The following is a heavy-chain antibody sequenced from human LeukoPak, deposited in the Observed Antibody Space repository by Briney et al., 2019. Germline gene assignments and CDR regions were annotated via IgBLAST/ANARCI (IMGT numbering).Heavy chain of an antibody. CDR3: ARTYDSSGYPTYHYGMDV. D-gene: IGHD3-22*01. J-gene: IGHJ6*02. CDR1: GFTFDDYA. V-gene: IGHV3-9*01. CDR2: ISWNSGSI. Sequence: GGSLRLSCAASGFTFDDYAMHWVRQAPGKGLEWVSGISWNSGSIGYADSVKGRFTISRDNAKNSLYLQMNSLRAEDAAVYYCARTYDSSGYPTYHYGMDVWGQGTTVTVSS.